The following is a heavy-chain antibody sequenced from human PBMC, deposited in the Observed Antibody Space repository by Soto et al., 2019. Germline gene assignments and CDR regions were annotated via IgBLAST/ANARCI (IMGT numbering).Heavy chain of an antibody. CDR1: GFTFNTYS. V-gene: IGHV3-21*01. D-gene: IGHD2-2*01. CDR3: ARDPAGSTRPYYYGMDV. Sequence: GGSLRLSCAASGFTFNTYSMNWVRQAPEKGLEWVSFISSRNSFIYYADSVRGRFTISRDNAKNSVFLQMNSLRVEDTAVYYCARDPAGSTRPYYYGMDVWGQGTTVTVSS. J-gene: IGHJ6*02. CDR2: ISSRNSFI.